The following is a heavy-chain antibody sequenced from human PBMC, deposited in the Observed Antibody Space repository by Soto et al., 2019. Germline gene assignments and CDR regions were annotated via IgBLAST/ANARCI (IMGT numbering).Heavy chain of an antibody. CDR1: GHSLSSGGYY. CDR3: ARDWGSSGWLN. CDR2: IYFTGST. V-gene: IGHV4-31*03. J-gene: IGHJ4*02. D-gene: IGHD6-19*01. Sequence: PSETLSLTCTVSGHSLSSGGYYWSWIRQHPGKGLEWVGYIYFTGSTLYNPSLKSRLAMSLDTSKNQFSLRLTSVTAADTAVYFCARDWGSSGWLNWGQGTLVTVSS.